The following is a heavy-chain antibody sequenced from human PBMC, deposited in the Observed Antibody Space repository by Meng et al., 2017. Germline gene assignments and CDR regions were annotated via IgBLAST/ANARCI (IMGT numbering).Heavy chain of an antibody. D-gene: IGHD4-23*01. CDR3: ARGVGYGGNSLYFDY. CDR1: GGTFSSYA. Sequence: QGRVGQHGAEEKRPGSTVKVSCKASGGTFSSYAISWVRQAPGQGLEWMGGIIPIFGTANYAQKFQGRVTITADKSTSTAYMELSSLRSEDTAVYYCARGVGYGGNSLYFDYWGQGTLVTVSS. CDR2: IIPIFGTA. J-gene: IGHJ4*02. V-gene: IGHV1-69*06.